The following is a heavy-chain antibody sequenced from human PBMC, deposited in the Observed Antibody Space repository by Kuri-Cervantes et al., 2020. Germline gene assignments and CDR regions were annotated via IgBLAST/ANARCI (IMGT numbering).Heavy chain of an antibody. CDR1: GGSISSYY. V-gene: IGHV4-59*01. CDR2: IYYSGST. D-gene: IGHD3-22*01. Sequence: ESLKISCTVSGGSISSYYWSWIRQPPGKGLEWIGYIYYSGSTNYNPSLKSRVTISVDTSKNQFSLKLSSVTAADTAVYYCARGALGYYYDSSGSWYFDLWGRGTLVTVSS. CDR3: ARGALGYYYDSSGSWYFDL. J-gene: IGHJ2*01.